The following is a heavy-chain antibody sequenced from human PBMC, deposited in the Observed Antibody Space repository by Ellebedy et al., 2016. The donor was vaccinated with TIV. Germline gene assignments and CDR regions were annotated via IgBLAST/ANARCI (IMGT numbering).Heavy chain of an antibody. J-gene: IGHJ1*01. CDR1: GYTLTEFF. D-gene: IGHD6-6*01. Sequence: AASVKVSCKVSGYTLTEFFMHWVRQAPGQGLEWMGWISAYDGDTKYAQKFQGRVTMTTDTSTSRAYMELRSLRSDDTAVYYCARDRDGSSSSDFQHWGPGTLITVSS. V-gene: IGHV1-18*04. CDR3: ARDRDGSSSSDFQH. CDR2: ISAYDGDT.